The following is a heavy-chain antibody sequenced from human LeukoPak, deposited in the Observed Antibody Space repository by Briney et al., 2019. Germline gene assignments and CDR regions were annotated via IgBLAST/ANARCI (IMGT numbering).Heavy chain of an antibody. Sequence: SGGSLRLSCAASGFTFSSYSMNWVRQAPGKGLEWVSSISSSSSYIYYADSVKGRFTISRDNAKNSLYLQMNSLRAEDTAVYYCARRDYDFWSGPNKNWFDPWGQGTLVTVSS. CDR2: ISSSSSYI. CDR1: GFTFSSYS. V-gene: IGHV3-21*01. CDR3: ARRDYDFWSGPNKNWFDP. J-gene: IGHJ5*02. D-gene: IGHD3-3*01.